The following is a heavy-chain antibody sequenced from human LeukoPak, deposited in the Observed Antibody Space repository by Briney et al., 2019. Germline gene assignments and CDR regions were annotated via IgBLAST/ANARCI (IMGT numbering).Heavy chain of an antibody. CDR2: ISSSSSYI. CDR1: GFTFSSYS. J-gene: IGHJ4*02. D-gene: IGHD3-10*01. V-gene: IGHV3-21*01. CDR3: ATGAPTTMVRGVVTLPYNY. Sequence: GGSLRLSCAASGFTFSSYSMNWVRQAPGKGLEWVSSISSSSSYIYYADSVKGRCTISRDNAKNSLYLQMNSLRAEDTAIYYCATGAPTTMVRGVVTLPYNYWGQGTLVTVSS.